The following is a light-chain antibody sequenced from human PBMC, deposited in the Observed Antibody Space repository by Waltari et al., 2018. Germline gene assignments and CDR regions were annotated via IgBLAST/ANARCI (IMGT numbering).Light chain of an antibody. CDR3: QAWDNNFVI. Sequence: LGTRYVSWYQQKPGQSPLLVIYQDKKRPSGIPERFSGSNSGNTATLTINGTQTLDEAEYFCQAWDNNFVIFGGGTKLTVL. CDR1: LGTRY. CDR2: QDK. J-gene: IGLJ2*01. V-gene: IGLV3-1*01.